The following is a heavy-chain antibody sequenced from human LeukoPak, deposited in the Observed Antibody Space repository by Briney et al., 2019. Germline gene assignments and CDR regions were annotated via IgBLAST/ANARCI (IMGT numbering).Heavy chain of an antibody. V-gene: IGHV3-23*01. CDR2: ISGSGGST. J-gene: IGHJ5*02. Sequence: PGGSLRLYCAASGFTFSSYSMNWVRQAPGKGLEWVSVISGSGGSTYYADSVKGRFTISRDNSKKTLYLQMNSLRAEDTAVYYCAKDRLEGLTTVTTHWFDPWGQGTLVTVSS. D-gene: IGHD4-11*01. CDR1: GFTFSSYS. CDR3: AKDRLEGLTTVTTHWFDP.